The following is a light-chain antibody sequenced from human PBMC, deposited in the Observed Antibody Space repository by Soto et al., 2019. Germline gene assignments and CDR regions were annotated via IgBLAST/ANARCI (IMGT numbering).Light chain of an antibody. V-gene: IGLV2-14*03. Sequence: QSVLTQPASVSGSPGQSITISCTGASSDVGDYNYVSWYQHHPGKAPKLVIYDVSSRPSGVSCRFSGSKSGNTASLTISGLQGEAEADYYCSSYATSSTLEWVFGGGTQLTVL. J-gene: IGLJ3*02. CDR1: SSDVGDYNY. CDR3: SSYATSSTLEWV. CDR2: DVS.